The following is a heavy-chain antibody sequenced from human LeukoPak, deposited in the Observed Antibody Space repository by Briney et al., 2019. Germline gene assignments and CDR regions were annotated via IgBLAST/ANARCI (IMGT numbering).Heavy chain of an antibody. Sequence: PSDTLSLTCTVSGGSLSSSSYYWGWIRQSPGKGLEWIGSIYYCGANHYNPSLKSRVTMSVDTSKNQFSVKLTSVTATDTAVYYCVRVRGYWLVGGYLDYWGQGTQVSVSS. CDR1: GGSLSSSSYY. V-gene: IGHV4-39*02. CDR2: IYYCGAN. J-gene: IGHJ4*02. CDR3: VRVRGYWLVGGYLDY. D-gene: IGHD6-19*01.